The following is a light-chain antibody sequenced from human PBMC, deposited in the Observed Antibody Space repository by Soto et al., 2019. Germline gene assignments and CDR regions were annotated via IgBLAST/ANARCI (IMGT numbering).Light chain of an antibody. CDR2: AAS. CDR3: QKYSSVPV. CDR1: QGIRNF. Sequence: DIQMTQYPQSLSASVGDRDTITCRARQGIRNFVAWYQQKPGKAPKLLIYAASTLQSGVPSRFSGSGSGTDFTLTINSLQPEDVATYSCQKYSSVPVFGPGTKVEIK. J-gene: IGKJ3*01. V-gene: IGKV1-27*01.